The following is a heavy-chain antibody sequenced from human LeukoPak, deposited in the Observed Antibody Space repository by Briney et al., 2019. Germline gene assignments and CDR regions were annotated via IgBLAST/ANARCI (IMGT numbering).Heavy chain of an antibody. CDR3: AKDLTGYYTGGYYYYYGMDV. V-gene: IGHV3-23*01. D-gene: IGHD3-9*01. Sequence: GRSLRLSCAASGFTFSSYAMSWVRQAPGKGLEWVSAISGSGGSTYYADSVKGRFTIPRDNSKNTLYLQMNSLRAEDTAVYYCAKDLTGYYTGGYYYYYGMDVWGQGTTVTVSS. CDR1: GFTFSSYA. CDR2: ISGSGGST. J-gene: IGHJ6*02.